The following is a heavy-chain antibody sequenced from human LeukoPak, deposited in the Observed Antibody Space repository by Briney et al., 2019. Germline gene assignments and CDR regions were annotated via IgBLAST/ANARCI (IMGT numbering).Heavy chain of an antibody. CDR3: ARNYHFYYYMDV. V-gene: IGHV4-59*01. Sequence: SETLSLTCTVSGGSINSYYWSWIRQPPGKGLEWIGYIYYSGSTNYNPSLKSRVTISVDTSNNQFSLKMSSVTAADTAVYYCARNYHFYYYMDVWGKGTTVTVFS. J-gene: IGHJ6*03. CDR1: GGSINSYY. CDR2: IYYSGST.